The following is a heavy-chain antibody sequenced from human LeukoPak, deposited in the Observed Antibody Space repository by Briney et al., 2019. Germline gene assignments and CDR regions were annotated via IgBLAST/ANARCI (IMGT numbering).Heavy chain of an antibody. D-gene: IGHD3-3*01. J-gene: IGHJ4*02. CDR3: AKDRGSGYYANFDY. CDR2: ISWDGGST. CDR1: GFTFDDYP. Sequence: PGGSLRLSCAASGFTFDDYPMPWVRQAPGKGLEWVSLISWDGGSTYYADSVKGRFTISRDNSKNSLYLQMNSLRTEDTALYYCAKDRGSGYYANFDYWGQGTLVTVSS. V-gene: IGHV3-43*01.